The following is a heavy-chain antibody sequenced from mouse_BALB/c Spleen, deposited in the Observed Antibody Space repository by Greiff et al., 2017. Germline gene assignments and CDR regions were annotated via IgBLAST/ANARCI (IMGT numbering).Heavy chain of an antibody. J-gene: IGHJ4*01. CDR2: ISYDGSN. V-gene: IGHV3-6*02. CDR3: AAIYDGYYVGYAMDY. D-gene: IGHD2-3*01. Sequence: EVQLQQSGPGLVKPSQSLSLTCSVTGYSITSGYYWNWIRQFPGNKLEWMGYISYDGSNNYNPSLKNRISITRDTSKNQFFLKLNSVTTEDTATYYCAAIYDGYYVGYAMDYWGQGTSVTVSS. CDR1: GYSITSGYY.